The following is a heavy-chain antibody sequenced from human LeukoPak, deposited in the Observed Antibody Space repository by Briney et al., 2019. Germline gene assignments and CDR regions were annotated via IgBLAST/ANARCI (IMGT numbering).Heavy chain of an antibody. V-gene: IGHV3-21*01. D-gene: IGHD3-10*01. Sequence: GGSLRLSCAASGFTFSSYSMNWVRQAPGKGLEWVSSISSSSSYIYYADSVKGRFTISRDNAKNSLYLQMNSLRAEDTAVYYCASGNYYGSGSYYYFDYWGQGTLVTVSS. CDR1: GFTFSSYS. J-gene: IGHJ4*02. CDR2: ISSSSSYI. CDR3: ASGNYYGSGSYYYFDY.